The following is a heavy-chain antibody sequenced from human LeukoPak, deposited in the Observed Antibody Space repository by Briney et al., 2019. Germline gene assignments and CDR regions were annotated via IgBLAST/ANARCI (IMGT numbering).Heavy chain of an antibody. Sequence: SETLSLTCTVSGGSISSTNYYWGWIRQPPGKGLEWIGSIYYSGSTYYNPSLKSRVTISVDTSKNQFSLKLSSVTAADTAVYYCARLGVPYGGEDYFDYWGQGTLVTVSS. CDR1: GGSISSTNYY. D-gene: IGHD3-16*01. CDR2: IYYSGST. V-gene: IGHV4-39*01. CDR3: ARLGVPYGGEDYFDY. J-gene: IGHJ4*02.